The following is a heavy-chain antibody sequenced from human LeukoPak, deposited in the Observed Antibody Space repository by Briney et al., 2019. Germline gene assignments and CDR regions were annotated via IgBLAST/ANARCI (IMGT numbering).Heavy chain of an antibody. J-gene: IGHJ4*02. Sequence: RGSLRLSCAASGFTFSGYAMSWVRQAPGKGLEWVSAISGSGGSTYYADSVKGRFTISRDNSKNTLYLQMNSLRAEDTAVYYCAKGGYYDILTGYVDYWGQGTLVTVSS. V-gene: IGHV3-23*01. CDR2: ISGSGGST. CDR3: AKGGYYDILTGYVDY. D-gene: IGHD3-9*01. CDR1: GFTFSGYA.